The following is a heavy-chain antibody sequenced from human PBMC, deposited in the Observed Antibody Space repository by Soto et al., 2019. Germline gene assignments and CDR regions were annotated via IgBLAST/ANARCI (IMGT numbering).Heavy chain of an antibody. Sequence: GGSLRLSCAASGFTFSSYAMHWVRQAPGKGLEWVAVISYDGSNKYYADSVKGRFTISRDNSKNTLYLQMNSLRAEDTAVYYCARDHQRFVGECSSTSCPPPAYYFDYWGQGTLVTVSS. CDR1: GFTFSSYA. J-gene: IGHJ4*02. V-gene: IGHV3-30-3*01. CDR3: ARDHQRFVGECSSTSCPPPAYYFDY. D-gene: IGHD2-2*01. CDR2: ISYDGSNK.